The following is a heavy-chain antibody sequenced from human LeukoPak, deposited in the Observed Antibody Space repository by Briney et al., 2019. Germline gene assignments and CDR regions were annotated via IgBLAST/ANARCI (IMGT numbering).Heavy chain of an antibody. V-gene: IGHV7-4-1*02. D-gene: IGHD6-13*01. CDR3: ARGLLPRRHSSSWYLVY. J-gene: IGHJ4*02. CDR1: GYTFTSYA. CDR2: INTNTGNP. Sequence: ASVKVSCKASGYTFTSYAMNWVRQAPGQGLEWMGWINTNTGNPTYAQGFTGRFVFSLDTSVSTAYLQISSLKAEGTAVYYCARGLLPRRHSSSWYLVYWGQGTLVAVSS.